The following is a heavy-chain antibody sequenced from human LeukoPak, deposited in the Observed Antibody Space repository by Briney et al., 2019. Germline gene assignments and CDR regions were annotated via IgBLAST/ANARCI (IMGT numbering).Heavy chain of an antibody. J-gene: IGHJ4*02. D-gene: IGHD1/OR15-1a*01. CDR2: ISDSGRDT. CDR1: GFTFSSYA. CDR3: AKGTKPLIYFDY. Sequence: GGSLTLSCAAYGFTFSSYAMSWIRQAPGKGLEWASAISDSGRDTYYADSVKGRFAISRDNSNNTLYLQMDSLRAEYTAVYYCAKGTKPLIYFDYWGQGILVTVSS. V-gene: IGHV3-23*01.